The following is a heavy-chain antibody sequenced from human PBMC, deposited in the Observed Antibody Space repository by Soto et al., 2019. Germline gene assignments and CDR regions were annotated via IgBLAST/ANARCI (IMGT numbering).Heavy chain of an antibody. V-gene: IGHV3-72*01. J-gene: IGHJ6*02. CDR3: VRQGYCSSTSCFDAMDV. D-gene: IGHD2-2*01. Sequence: EQLVQSGGGLGHPGGSLRLSCVASGFTFSEYYMDWVRQAPGRGLVWIVRSRNEANDYIRDYAASVKGRFSVSRDDSKSSFLLQMNGLKTEDTAVYYCVRQGYCSSTSCFDAMDVWGQGTTVTVSS. CDR2: SRNEANDYIR. CDR1: GFTFSEYY.